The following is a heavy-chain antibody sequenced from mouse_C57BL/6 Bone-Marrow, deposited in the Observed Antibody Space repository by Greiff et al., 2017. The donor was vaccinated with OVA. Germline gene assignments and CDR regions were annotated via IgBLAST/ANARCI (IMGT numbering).Heavy chain of an antibody. V-gene: IGHV1-50*01. Sequence: QVQLQQPGAELVKPGASVKLSCKASGYTFTSYWMQWVKQRPGQGLEWIGEIDPSDSYTNYNQKFKGKATLTVDTSSSTAYMQLSSLTSEDSAVYYCARRGYYYGSSYGAMDYWGQGTSVTVSS. J-gene: IGHJ4*01. CDR1: GYTFTSYW. D-gene: IGHD1-1*01. CDR3: ARRGYYYGSSYGAMDY. CDR2: IDPSDSYT.